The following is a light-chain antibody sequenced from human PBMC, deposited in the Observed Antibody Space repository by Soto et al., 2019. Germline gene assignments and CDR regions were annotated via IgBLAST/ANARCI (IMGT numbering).Light chain of an antibody. Sequence: QSALTQPASVSGSPGQSITISCTGTSSDISSYNFVSWYQQHPGQAPQLMIYEVSNRPSGVSNRFSGSKSGNTASLTISGLQAEDEADYYCSSYTTSSPYVFGTGTKVTVL. V-gene: IGLV2-14*01. J-gene: IGLJ1*01. CDR3: SSYTTSSPYV. CDR2: EVS. CDR1: SSDISSYNF.